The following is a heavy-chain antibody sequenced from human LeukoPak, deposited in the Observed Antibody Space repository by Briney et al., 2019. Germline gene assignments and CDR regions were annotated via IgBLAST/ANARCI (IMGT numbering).Heavy chain of an antibody. CDR2: ISGSGGST. V-gene: IGHV3-23*01. CDR1: GFTFSSYA. D-gene: IGHD6-19*01. CDR3: AKRLAGYYFDY. J-gene: IGHJ4*02. Sequence: GGSLRLSCAASGFTFSSYAMSWVRQAPGKGLEWVSGISGSGGSTSYADSVKGRFTISRDNSKNTLYLQMSSLRAEDTAVYYCAKRLAGYYFDYWGQGTLVTVSS.